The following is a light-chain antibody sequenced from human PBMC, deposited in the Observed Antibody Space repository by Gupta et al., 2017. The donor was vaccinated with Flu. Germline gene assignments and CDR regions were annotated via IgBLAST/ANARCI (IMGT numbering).Light chain of an antibody. CDR3: QQSYSTHS. V-gene: IGKV1-39*01. CDR2: AAS. Sequence: DIQMTQSPSSLSASVGDRVTITCRASQSISSYLNWYQQKPGKAPKLLIYAASRVKRGVPSRFSGSGSGKDFTLTISRRQPEDFATYYCQQSYSTHSFGQGTKVEIK. CDR1: QSISSY. J-gene: IGKJ1*01.